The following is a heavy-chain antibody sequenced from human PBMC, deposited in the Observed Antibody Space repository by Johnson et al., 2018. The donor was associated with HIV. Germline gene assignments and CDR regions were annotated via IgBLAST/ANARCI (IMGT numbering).Heavy chain of an antibody. V-gene: IGHV3-13*01. Sequence: VQLVESGGGVVQPGGSLRLSCAASGFTFSSYGMHWVRQAPGKGLEWVSTIGTAGDTYYPGSVKGRFTVSREDAKNSLYLQMNSLRAGDTALYYCARAVCRGGRCYSHDAFDIWGQGTMVTVSS. CDR2: IGTAGDT. D-gene: IGHD2-15*01. CDR1: GFTFSSYG. J-gene: IGHJ3*02. CDR3: ARAVCRGGRCYSHDAFDI.